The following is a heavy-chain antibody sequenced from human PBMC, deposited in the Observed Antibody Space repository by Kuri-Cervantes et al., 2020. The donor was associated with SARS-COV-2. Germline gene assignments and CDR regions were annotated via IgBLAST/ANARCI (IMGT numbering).Heavy chain of an antibody. CDR2: IIPIFGTA. Sequence: SVTVSCKDSGATFSSYAISWVRQAPGQGLEWMGGIIPIFGTANYAQKFQGRVTITADESTSTAYMELGSLRSDDTAVYYCARDGNSGYDWDYYYYMDVWGKGTTVTVSS. V-gene: IGHV1-69*13. CDR1: GATFSSYA. CDR3: ARDGNSGYDWDYYYYMDV. D-gene: IGHD5-12*01. J-gene: IGHJ6*03.